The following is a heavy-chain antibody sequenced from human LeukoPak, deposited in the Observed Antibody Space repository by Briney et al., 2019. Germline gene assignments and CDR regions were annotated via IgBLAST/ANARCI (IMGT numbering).Heavy chain of an antibody. V-gene: IGHV3-21*01. CDR3: ARDSGSYYAFDY. D-gene: IGHD3-10*01. CDR1: GFTFSTYS. J-gene: IGHJ4*02. Sequence: GGSLRLSCAASGFTFSTYSMNWVRQAPGKGLEWVSSISSGSGYIYYADSVKGRFTISRDNAKNSLYLQMNSLRAEDTAVYYCARDSGSYYAFDYWGQGTLVTVSS. CDR2: ISSGSGYI.